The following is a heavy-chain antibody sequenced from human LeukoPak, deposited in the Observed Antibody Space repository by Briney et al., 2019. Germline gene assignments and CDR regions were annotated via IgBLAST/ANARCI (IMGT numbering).Heavy chain of an antibody. CDR2: ISYNGGRK. J-gene: IGHJ4*02. CDR3: ARQEARNYNYEGLDY. V-gene: IGHV3-30*04. D-gene: IGHD3-10*01. Sequence: GRSLRLSCAASGFTFSSYAIHWVRQAPGKGLEWVALISYNGGRKDYADSVKGRFTIDRDNSKNTVYLQMNSLRPDDTAIYFCARQEARNYNYEGLDYWGPGNLVTVSS. CDR1: GFTFSSYA.